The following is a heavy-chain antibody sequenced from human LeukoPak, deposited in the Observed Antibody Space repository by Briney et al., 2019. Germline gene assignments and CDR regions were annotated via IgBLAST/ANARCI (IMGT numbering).Heavy chain of an antibody. J-gene: IGHJ4*02. CDR1: GFTFSSSV. CDR2: ISGNSDYT. D-gene: IGHD3-22*01. CDR3: ARDYDSSGPAHY. Sequence: GGSLRLSCAASGFTFSSSVMSWVRQAPGKGLEWVSVISGNSDYTYYADSVKGRFTISRDNSKNTLYLQMNSLRAEDTAVYYCARDYDSSGPAHYWGQGTLVTVSS. V-gene: IGHV3-23*01.